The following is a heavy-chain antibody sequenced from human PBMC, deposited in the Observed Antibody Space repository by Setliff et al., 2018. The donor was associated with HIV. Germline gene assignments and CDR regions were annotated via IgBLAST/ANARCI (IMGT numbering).Heavy chain of an antibody. V-gene: IGHV3-30*12. D-gene: IGHD7-27*01. CDR1: GFLFSSYG. Sequence: GGSLRLSCAASGFLFSSYGMHWVRQAPGKGLEWVAVTSYDGYDKYYADSVKGRFIISRDNGKSTLFLQMNSLTADDTAVYFCVRDRNGPLGWGQGTLVTVSS. CDR2: TSYDGYDK. J-gene: IGHJ1*01. CDR3: VRDRNGPLG.